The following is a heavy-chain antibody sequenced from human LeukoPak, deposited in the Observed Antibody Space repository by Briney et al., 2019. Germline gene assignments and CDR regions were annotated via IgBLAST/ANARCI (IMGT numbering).Heavy chain of an antibody. CDR2: IYPGDSDT. J-gene: IGHJ4*02. V-gene: IGHV5-51*01. CDR3: ARRTIVGATYDY. D-gene: IGHD1-26*01. Sequence: GESLKISCKGSGYSFPNYWIGWVRQMPGKGLERMGIIYPGDSDTRYSPPFQGQVTISVDKSISTAYLQWSSLKASDTAMYYCARRTIVGATYDYWGQGTLVTVSS. CDR1: GYSFPNYW.